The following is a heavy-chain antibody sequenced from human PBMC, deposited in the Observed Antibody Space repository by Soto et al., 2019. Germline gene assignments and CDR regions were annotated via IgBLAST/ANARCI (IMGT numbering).Heavy chain of an antibody. J-gene: IGHJ6*02. CDR2: ISYDGSNK. CDR3: AKGYDYVWGSYLTALYGMDV. D-gene: IGHD3-16*01. Sequence: GGSLRLSCAASGFTFSSYGMHWVRQAPGKGLEWVAVISYDGSNKYYADSVKGRFTISRDNSKNTLYLQMNSLRAEDTAVYYCAKGYDYVWGSYLTALYGMDVWGQGTTV. CDR1: GFTFSSYG. V-gene: IGHV3-30*18.